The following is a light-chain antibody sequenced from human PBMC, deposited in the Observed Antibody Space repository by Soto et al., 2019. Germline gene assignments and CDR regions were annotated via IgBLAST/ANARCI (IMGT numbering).Light chain of an antibody. CDR2: GTS. CDR1: QSVSSSN. CDR3: QQYGSSPRT. V-gene: IGKV3-20*01. Sequence: EIVLTQSPVTLSLSPGERATLSCRASQSVSSSNLAWYQQKTGQAPRLLIYGTSSRATGIPDRFSGSGSGTDFTLTISRLEPEDFAVYYCQQYGSSPRTFGQGTKLEI. J-gene: IGKJ2*01.